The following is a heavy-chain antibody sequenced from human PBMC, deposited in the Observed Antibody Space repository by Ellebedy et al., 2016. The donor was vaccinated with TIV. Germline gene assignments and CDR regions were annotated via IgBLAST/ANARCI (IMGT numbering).Heavy chain of an antibody. CDR3: TSAGEREMATITYFDY. J-gene: IGHJ4*02. V-gene: IGHV3-30*02. D-gene: IGHD5-24*01. Sequence: PGGSLRLSCAASGITFSSYGMHWVRQAPGKGLEWVAFIRYDGSNKYYADAVKGRFIISRDNYKNTLYLQMNSLRAEDTAVYYCTSAGEREMATITYFDYWGQGTLVTVSS. CDR1: GITFSSYG. CDR2: IRYDGSNK.